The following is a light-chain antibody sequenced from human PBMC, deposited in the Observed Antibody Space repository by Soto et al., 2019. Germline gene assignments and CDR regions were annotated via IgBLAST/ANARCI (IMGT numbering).Light chain of an antibody. CDR3: QQYNSYPWT. V-gene: IGKV1-5*03. CDR2: KAS. Sequence: IQMTQSPSTLSASVGDRVTFTCRASQTISTWLAWYQQKPGEAPKLLIYKASTVEVGVPSRFSDSGSGTEFTLTINTLQPADFATYYCQQYNSYPWTFGQGTKV. J-gene: IGKJ1*01. CDR1: QTISTW.